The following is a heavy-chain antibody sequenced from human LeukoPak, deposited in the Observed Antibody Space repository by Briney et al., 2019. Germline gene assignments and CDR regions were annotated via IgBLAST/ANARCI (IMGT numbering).Heavy chain of an antibody. J-gene: IGHJ4*02. Sequence: GRSLRLSCVASGFTFSAYAMHWVRQAPGKGLEWVAIISYDGNNEYYADSVKGRFAISRDNAKNSLYLQMNSLRAEDTAVYYCAKDWGSGYYNRARFDYWGQGTLVTVSS. D-gene: IGHD3-9*01. CDR1: GFTFSAYA. CDR3: AKDWGSGYYNRARFDY. CDR2: ISYDGNNE. V-gene: IGHV3-30*09.